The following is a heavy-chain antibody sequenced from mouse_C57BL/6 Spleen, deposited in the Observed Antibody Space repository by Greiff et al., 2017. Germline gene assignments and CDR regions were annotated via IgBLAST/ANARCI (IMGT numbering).Heavy chain of an antibody. V-gene: IGHV5-4*01. D-gene: IGHD3-2*02. J-gene: IGHJ2*01. Sequence: EVMLVESGGGLVKPGGSLKLSCAASGFTFSSYAMSWVRQTPEKRLEWVATISDGGSYTYYPDNVKGRFTISRDNAKNNLYLQMSHLKSEDTAMYYCAREGAQATFDYWGQGTTLTVSS. CDR2: ISDGGSYT. CDR1: GFTFSSYA. CDR3: AREGAQATFDY.